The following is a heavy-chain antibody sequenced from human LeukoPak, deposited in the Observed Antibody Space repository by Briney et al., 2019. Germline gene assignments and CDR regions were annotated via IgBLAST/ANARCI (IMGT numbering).Heavy chain of an antibody. CDR1: GGSISSSSYY. Sequence: PSETLSLTCTVSGGSISSSSYYWGWIRQPPGKGLEGIGCISYTGNTYYNPSLKSRVTLSVDRSQNHFSLNLSSVTAADASAYHCARHMLYCSRTSCYELGWFDPWGQRTLVTVSS. CDR3: ARHMLYCSRTSCYELGWFDP. J-gene: IGHJ5*02. CDR2: ISYTGNT. D-gene: IGHD2-2*01. V-gene: IGHV4-39*01.